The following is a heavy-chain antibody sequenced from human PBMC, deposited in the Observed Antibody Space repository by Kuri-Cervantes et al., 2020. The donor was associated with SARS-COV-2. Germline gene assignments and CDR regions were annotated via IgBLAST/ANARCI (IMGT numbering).Heavy chain of an antibody. CDR1: GFTFSSYW. Sequence: GESLKISCAASGFTFSSYWMSWVRQAPGKGLEWVSTISGSGGSTYYADSVKGRFTISRDNSKNTLYLQMNSLRAEDTAVYYCAKASPTSYSSGWYAHYWGQGTLVTVSS. V-gene: IGHV3-23*01. CDR3: AKASPTSYSSGWYAHY. J-gene: IGHJ4*02. D-gene: IGHD6-19*01. CDR2: ISGSGGST.